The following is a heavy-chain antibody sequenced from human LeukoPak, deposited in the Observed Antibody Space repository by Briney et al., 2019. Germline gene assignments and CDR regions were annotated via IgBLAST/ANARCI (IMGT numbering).Heavy chain of an antibody. CDR3: ARVRSIPAAALGY. J-gene: IGHJ4*02. D-gene: IGHD2-2*01. Sequence: ASVKVSCKASGYTFTGYYIHWVRQAPGQGLEWMGWINPNSGGTNYAQKFQGRVTMTRDTSISTAYMELSRLRSDDTAVYYCARVRSIPAAALGYWGQGTLVTVSS. CDR2: INPNSGGT. CDR1: GYTFTGYY. V-gene: IGHV1-2*02.